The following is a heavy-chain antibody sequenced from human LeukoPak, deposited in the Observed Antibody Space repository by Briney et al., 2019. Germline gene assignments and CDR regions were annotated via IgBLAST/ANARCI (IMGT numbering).Heavy chain of an antibody. V-gene: IGHV1-8*01. CDR2: MDPNSGNT. CDR3: ARERLLWFGALDC. D-gene: IGHD3-10*01. CDR1: GYTFTNYD. Sequence: ASVKVSCKASGYTFTNYDINWVRQATGQGLEWMGWMDPNSGNTGYAQKFQGRVTMTRDTSASTAYMELSSLRSEDTAVYYCARERLLWFGALDCWGQGTLVTVSS. J-gene: IGHJ4*02.